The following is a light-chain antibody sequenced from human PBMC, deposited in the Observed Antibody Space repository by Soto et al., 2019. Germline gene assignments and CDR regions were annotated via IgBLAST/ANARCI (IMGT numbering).Light chain of an antibody. Sequence: QSALTQPASVSGSPGQSITISCTGTSSDVGAYNYVSWYQHHPGKAPKRLIYAVSDRPLGVSNRFSGSKSGNTASLIISGRQAEDEAEYYCTSYKTSKTRVFGTGTKLTVL. V-gene: IGLV2-14*03. CDR2: AVS. CDR1: SSDVGAYNY. J-gene: IGLJ1*01. CDR3: TSYKTSKTRV.